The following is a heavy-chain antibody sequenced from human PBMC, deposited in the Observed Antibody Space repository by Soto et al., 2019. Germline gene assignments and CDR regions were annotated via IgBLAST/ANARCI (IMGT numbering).Heavy chain of an antibody. CDR2: MNPNSGNT. CDR3: ARGSYSSGYFPFGMDV. J-gene: IGHJ6*02. V-gene: IGHV1-8*01. D-gene: IGHD3-22*01. Sequence: QVQLVQSGAEVKKPGASVKVSCKASGYTFTSYDINWVRQATGQGLEWMGWMNPNSGNTGYAQKFQGRVTMTRNTSVSTAYMELSSLRSEDTAVDYCARGSYSSGYFPFGMDVWGQGTTVTVSS. CDR1: GYTFTSYD.